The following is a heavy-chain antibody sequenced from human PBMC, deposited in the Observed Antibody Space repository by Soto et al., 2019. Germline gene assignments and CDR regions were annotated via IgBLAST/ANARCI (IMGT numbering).Heavy chain of an antibody. D-gene: IGHD3-22*01. CDR1: GGSISSGGYF. Sequence: QVQLQESGPGLVKPSQTLSLTCTVSGGSISSGGYFWSWIRQYPGKGLEWIGYIYYSGSTFYNPSLKSRVAISVDTSKNQISLRLNSVTAADTAVYYCARTRGFYGTSGYLGSSACDIWGQGTMVIVSS. CDR3: ARTRGFYGTSGYLGSSACDI. CDR2: IYYSGST. J-gene: IGHJ3*02. V-gene: IGHV4-31*03.